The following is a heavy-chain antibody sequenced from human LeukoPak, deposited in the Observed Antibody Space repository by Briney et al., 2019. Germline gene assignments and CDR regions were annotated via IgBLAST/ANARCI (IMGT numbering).Heavy chain of an antibody. D-gene: IGHD5-18*01. CDR2: IYYSGST. CDR1: GGSISSYY. V-gene: IGHV4-59*08. Sequence: NPSETLSLTCTVSGGSISSYYWSRIRQPPGKGLEWIGYIYYSGSTNYNPSLKSRVTISVDTSKNQFSLKLSSVTAADTAVYYCARHEGYTFMDVWGQGTTVTVSS. CDR3: ARHEGYTFMDV. J-gene: IGHJ6*02.